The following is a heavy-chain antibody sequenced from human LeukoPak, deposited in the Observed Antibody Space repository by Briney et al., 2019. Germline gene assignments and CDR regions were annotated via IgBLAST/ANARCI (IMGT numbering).Heavy chain of an antibody. J-gene: IGHJ3*02. CDR3: ASTGYYDSSGYPPDAFDI. CDR1: GGSISSSSYY. CDR2: IYYSGST. D-gene: IGHD3-22*01. V-gene: IGHV4-39*07. Sequence: SETLSLTCTVSGGSISSSSYYWGWIRQPPGKGLEWIGSIYYSGSTYYNPSLKSQVTISVDTSKNQFSLKLSSVTAADTAVYYCASTGYYDSSGYPPDAFDIWGQGTMVTVSS.